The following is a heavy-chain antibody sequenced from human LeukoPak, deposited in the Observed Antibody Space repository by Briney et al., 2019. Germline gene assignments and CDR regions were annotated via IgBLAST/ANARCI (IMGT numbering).Heavy chain of an antibody. D-gene: IGHD3-10*01. V-gene: IGHV1-24*01. J-gene: IGHJ4*02. CDR1: RYTLTELS. Sequence: GASVKVSCKVSRYTLTELSMHWVRQAPGKGLEWMGGFDPEDGETIYAQKFQGRVTMTEDTSTDTAYMELSSLRSEDTAVYYCATASYGSGSRPYFDYWGQGTLVTVSS. CDR2: FDPEDGET. CDR3: ATASYGSGSRPYFDY.